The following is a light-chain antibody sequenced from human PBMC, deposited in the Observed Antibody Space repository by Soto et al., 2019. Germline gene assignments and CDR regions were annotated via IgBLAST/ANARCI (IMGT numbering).Light chain of an antibody. V-gene: IGLV1-40*01. J-gene: IGLJ2*01. CDR2: GDN. CDR1: SSNIGAGYD. Sequence: SVLTQPPSVSGAPGQRVTISCTGSSSNIGAGYDVHWYQLLPGTAPKLLIYGDNNRPSGVPDRFSVSKSGTSASLAITGLQAEDEADYYCQSYDSSLSASVVFGGGTKLTVL. CDR3: QSYDSSLSASVV.